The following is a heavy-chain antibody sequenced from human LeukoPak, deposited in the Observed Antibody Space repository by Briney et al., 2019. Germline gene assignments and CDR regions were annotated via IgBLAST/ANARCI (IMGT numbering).Heavy chain of an antibody. D-gene: IGHD3-10*01. J-gene: IGHJ6*03. CDR1: GFTLSSYG. V-gene: IGHV3-30*02. Sequence: GESLRLSCAASGFTLSSYGVHWVRQAPGKGLEWVAFIRFDGSNENYADSVKGRFTISRDTSKNTLYLQMNSLRAEDTAVYYCAKRGSYYYYMDVWGKGTTVTVSS. CDR2: IRFDGSNE. CDR3: AKRGSYYYYMDV.